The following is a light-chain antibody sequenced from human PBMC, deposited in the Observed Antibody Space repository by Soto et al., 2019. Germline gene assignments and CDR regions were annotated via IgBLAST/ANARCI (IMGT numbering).Light chain of an antibody. Sequence: DIQMTQSPSSLSASVGDRVTITCRASQNVNTWLAWYQQKPGKAPKVLIYDASTLQSGVPSRFSGSGSGTEFTLTISSRQPDDFATYYCKQYNTYWTFGQGTKVDIK. J-gene: IGKJ1*01. V-gene: IGKV1-5*01. CDR2: DAS. CDR1: QNVNTW. CDR3: KQYNTYWT.